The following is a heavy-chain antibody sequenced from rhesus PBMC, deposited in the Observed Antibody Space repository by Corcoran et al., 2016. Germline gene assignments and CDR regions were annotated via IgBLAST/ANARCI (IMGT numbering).Heavy chain of an antibody. CDR2: INSGGGST. J-gene: IGHJ4*01. CDR1: GFTFSSYW. CDR3: AKDRGIAAGRFDY. D-gene: IGHD6-13*01. Sequence: EVQLVESGGGLAKPGGSLRLSCAASGFTFSSYWMNWVRQTPGKGLEWISAINSGGGSTYYADSLKGRFTISRYNSKNTLSLQMNSLRAEDTAVYYCAKDRGIAAGRFDYWGQGVLVTVSS. V-gene: IGHV3S42*01.